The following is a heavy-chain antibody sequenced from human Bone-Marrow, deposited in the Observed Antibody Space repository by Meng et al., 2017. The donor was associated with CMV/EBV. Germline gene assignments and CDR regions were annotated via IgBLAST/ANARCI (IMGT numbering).Heavy chain of an antibody. CDR2: IRYDGSNK. CDR1: GFTFSSYG. CDR3: AKEGYYGSGYGMDV. J-gene: IGHJ6*02. D-gene: IGHD3-10*01. Sequence: GESLKISCAASGFTFSSYGMHWVRQAPGKGLEWVAFIRYDGSNKYYADSVKGRFTISRDNSKNTLYLQMNSLRAEDTAVYYCAKEGYYGSGYGMDVWGQGTTVNVAS. V-gene: IGHV3-30*02.